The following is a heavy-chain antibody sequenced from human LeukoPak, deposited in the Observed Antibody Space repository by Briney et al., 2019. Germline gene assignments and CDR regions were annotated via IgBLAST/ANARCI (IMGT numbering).Heavy chain of an antibody. Sequence: GGSLRLSCAASGFTFSSYWMSWVRQAPGKGLEGVANIKQDGSEKYYVDSMKGRFTISRDNAKNTLNLQMNSLRAEDTAVYYCARDLGQYYDTSDNWFDPWGQGTLVTVSS. CDR2: IKQDGSEK. V-gene: IGHV3-7*01. CDR1: GFTFSSYW. CDR3: ARDLGQYYDTSDNWFDP. D-gene: IGHD3-22*01. J-gene: IGHJ5*02.